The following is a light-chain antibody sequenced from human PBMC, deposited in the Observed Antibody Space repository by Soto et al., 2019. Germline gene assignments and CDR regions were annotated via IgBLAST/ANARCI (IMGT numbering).Light chain of an antibody. CDR2: GAS. CDR3: QQYGSSPPT. Sequence: EIVLTQSPGTLSLSPGERATLSCRASQSVSSNYLAWYQRKPGQAPRLLIYGASSRAIDIPNRFSGSASGTDFTRTITGLEPEDFAVYYCQQYGSSPPTFGQGTKVEI. J-gene: IGKJ1*01. CDR1: QSVSSNY. V-gene: IGKV3-20*01.